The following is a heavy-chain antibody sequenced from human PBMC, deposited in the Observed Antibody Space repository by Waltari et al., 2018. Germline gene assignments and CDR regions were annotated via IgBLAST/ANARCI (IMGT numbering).Heavy chain of an antibody. V-gene: IGHV4-59*01. CDR2: IHYSGSS. J-gene: IGHJ6*03. Sequence: QVQLQESGPGLVKPSATLSLPCPVSGGSPSTYYWRWVRQSPGKGLEWIGYIHYSGSSVYNPSLRSRVAISLDTPNNQFSLRLRSVTAADAAIYYCARADTSTSYFYYYMDVWGKGTTVTVSS. CDR1: GGSPSTYY. D-gene: IGHD1-26*01. CDR3: ARADTSTSYFYYYMDV.